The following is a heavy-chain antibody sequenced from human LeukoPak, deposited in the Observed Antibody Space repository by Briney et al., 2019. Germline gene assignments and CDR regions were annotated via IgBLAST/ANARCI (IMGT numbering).Heavy chain of an antibody. V-gene: IGHV1-8*01. D-gene: IGHD2-15*01. CDR2: MNPNSGNT. J-gene: IGHJ4*02. CDR1: GYTFTSYD. CDR3: ARAGGYCGRISCPYYFDY. Sequence: ASVTVSFKASGYTFTSYDINWVRQATGQGLEWMGWMNPNSGNTGYAQKFQGRVTMTRNTSISTAYMELSSLRSEDTAVYYCARAGGYCGRISCPYYFDYWGQGSLVAVSS.